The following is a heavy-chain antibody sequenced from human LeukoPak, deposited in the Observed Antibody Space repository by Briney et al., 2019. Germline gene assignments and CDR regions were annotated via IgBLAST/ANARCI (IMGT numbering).Heavy chain of an antibody. CDR2: IRYDGSNK. V-gene: IGHV3-30*02. J-gene: IGHJ4*02. Sequence: GGSLRLSCAASRFTFSTYGMHWVRQAPGKGLEWVAFIRYDGSNKYYADSVKGRFTISRDNSKNTLYLQINSLRAEDTAVYYCARDPRVGYYDSSGFLDYWGQGTLVTVSS. D-gene: IGHD3-22*01. CDR1: RFTFSTYG. CDR3: ARDPRVGYYDSSGFLDY.